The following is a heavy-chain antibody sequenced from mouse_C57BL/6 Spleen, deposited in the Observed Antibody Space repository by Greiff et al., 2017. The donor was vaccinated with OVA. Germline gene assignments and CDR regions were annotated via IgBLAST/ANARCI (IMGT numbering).Heavy chain of an antibody. J-gene: IGHJ2*01. D-gene: IGHD2-3*01. Sequence: QVQLQQSGAELVRPGSSVKLSCKASGYTFTSYWMDWVKQRPGQGLEWIGNIYPSDSETHYNQKFKDKATLTVDKSSSTAYMQLSSLTSEDSAVYYCARGGWPHYFDYWGQGTTLTVSS. V-gene: IGHV1-61*01. CDR3: ARGGWPHYFDY. CDR1: GYTFTSYW. CDR2: IYPSDSET.